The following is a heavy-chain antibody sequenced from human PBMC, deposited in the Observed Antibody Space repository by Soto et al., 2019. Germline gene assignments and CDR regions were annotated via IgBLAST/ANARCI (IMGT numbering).Heavy chain of an antibody. V-gene: IGHV3-15*01. D-gene: IGHD2-8*01. CDR2: IKSKTDGGTT. CDR1: GFTFSNAW. CDR3: TTDSEGIVLMVYAFDY. J-gene: IGHJ4*02. Sequence: GGSLRLSCAASGFTFSNAWMSWVRQAPGKGLEWVGRIKSKTDGGTTDYAAPVKGRFTISRDDSKNTLYLQMNSLKTEDTAVYYCTTDSEGIVLMVYAFDYWGQGTLVTDSS.